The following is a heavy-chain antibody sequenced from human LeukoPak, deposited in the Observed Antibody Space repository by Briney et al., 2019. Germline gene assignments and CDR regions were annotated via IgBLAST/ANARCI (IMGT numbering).Heavy chain of an antibody. Sequence: ASVKVSCKASGYTFTGYYMHWVRQAPGQGLEWMGWINPNSGGTNYAQKFQGRVTMTRDTSISTAYMELSRLRSDDTAVYYCARELTTVTTFSYWGQGTLVTVSS. CDR1: GYTFTGYY. V-gene: IGHV1-2*02. D-gene: IGHD4-17*01. J-gene: IGHJ4*02. CDR2: INPNSGGT. CDR3: ARELTTVTTFSY.